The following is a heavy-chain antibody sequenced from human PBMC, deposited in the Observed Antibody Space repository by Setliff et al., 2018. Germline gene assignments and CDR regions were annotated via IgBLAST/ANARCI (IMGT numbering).Heavy chain of an antibody. D-gene: IGHD6-19*01. V-gene: IGHV3-30*02. CDR2: IRYDGTTE. CDR3: ARAVAGNYYYYYYMDV. J-gene: IGHJ6*03. Sequence: PGGSLRLSCAASGFTFSGYYMQWVRQAPGKGLEWVAFIRYDGTTESYADSVKGRFTISRDNSKNTLYLQMNSLRAEDTAVYYCARAVAGNYYYYYYMDVWGKGTTVTVSS. CDR1: GFTFSGYY.